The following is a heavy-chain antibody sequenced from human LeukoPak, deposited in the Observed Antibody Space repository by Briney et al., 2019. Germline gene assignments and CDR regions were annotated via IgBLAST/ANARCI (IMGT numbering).Heavy chain of an antibody. V-gene: IGHV3-23*01. CDR2: ISGSGDDT. J-gene: IGHJ4*02. CDR3: AKPHYSGSGSYSREDY. CDR1: GFTFSNYA. Sequence: GGSLRLSCAASGFTFSNYAMSWVRQAPGKGLERVSAISGSGDDTYYAESVKGRFTISRDNSKITVYLQMNSLRAEDTAVYYCAKPHYSGSGSYSREDYWGQGTLVTVSS. D-gene: IGHD3-10*01.